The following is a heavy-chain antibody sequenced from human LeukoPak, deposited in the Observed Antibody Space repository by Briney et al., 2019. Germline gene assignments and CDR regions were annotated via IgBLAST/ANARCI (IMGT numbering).Heavy chain of an antibody. Sequence: PGGSLRLSCAASGFTFSSYGIHWVRQAPGKGLEGVAVIWYDGSNKYYADSVKGRFTISRDNSKNTLYLQMNSLRAEDTAVYYCAKDRYYYDGSGHYPVGFDYWGLGTLVTVSS. CDR2: IWYDGSNK. CDR1: GFTFSSYG. J-gene: IGHJ4*02. CDR3: AKDRYYYDGSGHYPVGFDY. V-gene: IGHV3-33*06. D-gene: IGHD3-22*01.